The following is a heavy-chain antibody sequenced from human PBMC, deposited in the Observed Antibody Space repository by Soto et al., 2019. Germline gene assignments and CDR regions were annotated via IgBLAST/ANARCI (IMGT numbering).Heavy chain of an antibody. J-gene: IGHJ4*02. V-gene: IGHV4-4*02. D-gene: IGHD3-10*01. CDR3: AREIYAYYYGSGSYFDY. Sequence: SETLSLTCAVSGGSISSSNWWSWVRQPPGKGLEWIGEIYHSGSTNYNPSLKSRVTISVDKSKNQFSLKLSSVTAADTAVYYCAREIYAYYYGSGSYFDYWGQGTLVTVSS. CDR1: GGSISSSNW. CDR2: IYHSGST.